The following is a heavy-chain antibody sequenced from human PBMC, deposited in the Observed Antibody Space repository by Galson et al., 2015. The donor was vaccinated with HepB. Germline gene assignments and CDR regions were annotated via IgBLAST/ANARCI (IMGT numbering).Heavy chain of an antibody. CDR2: IKQDGNEQ. Sequence: SLRLSCAASGFTFSRHWMTWVRQAPGKGLEWVADIKQDGNEQHYVDSVEGRFTISRDNSKNTLYLQMNSLRVEDTALYYCAKDWGLGVWGQGTTVTVSS. V-gene: IGHV3-7*04. CDR3: AKDWGLGV. J-gene: IGHJ6*02. CDR1: GFTFSRHW. D-gene: IGHD3-16*01.